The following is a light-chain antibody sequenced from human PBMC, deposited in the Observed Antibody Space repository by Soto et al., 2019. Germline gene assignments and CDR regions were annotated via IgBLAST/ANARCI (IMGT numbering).Light chain of an antibody. V-gene: IGKV4-1*01. CDR2: WAS. CDR3: QQYYSTPLLT. Sequence: DIVMTQSPDSLAVSLGERATINCKSSQSVLYSSNNKNYFAWYQQKPGQPPKLLIYWASTRESGVPDRFSGSRSGTDFTLTISSLQAEDVAVYYCQQYYSTPLLTFGGGTKVEIK. CDR1: QSVLYSSNNKNY. J-gene: IGKJ4*01.